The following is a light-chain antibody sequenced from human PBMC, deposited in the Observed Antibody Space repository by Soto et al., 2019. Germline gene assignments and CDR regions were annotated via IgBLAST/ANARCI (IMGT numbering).Light chain of an antibody. J-gene: IGKJ1*01. CDR3: QRDENSSWT. V-gene: IGKV3-20*01. Sequence: EIVMTQSPATLSVSPGERATLSCRASQSDGSNYLAWYQQKPGQAPRLLIYGTSSRAAGIPDWFTGSGSGTDFTLTISRLEPEDFSGYYWQRDENSSWTFGPGTKVDSK. CDR1: QSDGSNY. CDR2: GTS.